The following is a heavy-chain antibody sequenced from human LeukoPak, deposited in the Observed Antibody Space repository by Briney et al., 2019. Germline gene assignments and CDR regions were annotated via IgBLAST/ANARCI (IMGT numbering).Heavy chain of an antibody. Sequence: SETLSLTCAVYGGSFSGYHWSWIRQPPGKGLEWIGEINHSGSTNYNPSLKSRVTISVDTSKNQFSLKLSSVTAADTAVYYCARGRGLLGYWGQGTLVTVSS. CDR1: GGSFSGYH. V-gene: IGHV4-34*01. CDR2: INHSGST. CDR3: ARGRGLLGY. D-gene: IGHD2-15*01. J-gene: IGHJ4*02.